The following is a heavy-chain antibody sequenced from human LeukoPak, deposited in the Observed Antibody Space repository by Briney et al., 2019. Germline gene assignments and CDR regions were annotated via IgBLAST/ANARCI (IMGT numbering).Heavy chain of an antibody. D-gene: IGHD1-1*01. V-gene: IGHV1-2*02. Sequence: ASVKVSCKTFGYTFTGNNMHWVRQAPGQGPEWMGWINPNTGDTNYAPKFQGRVTMTSGSSISTAYMELSRLRSDDTAVYYCARDRREPNWNFFDYWGQGTLVTVSS. J-gene: IGHJ4*02. CDR2: INPNTGDT. CDR1: GYTFTGNN. CDR3: ARDRREPNWNFFDY.